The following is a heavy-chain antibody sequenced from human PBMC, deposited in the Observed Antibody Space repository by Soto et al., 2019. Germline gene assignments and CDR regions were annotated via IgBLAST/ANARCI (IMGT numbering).Heavy chain of an antibody. CDR3: ARNPTIGPKWLDP. Sequence: PGGSLRLSCAASGFTFSSYAMSWVRQAPGKGLEWVSSISGSGGSTYYVDSVKGRFTISRDNSKNTLYLQVNSLRAEDTAVYYGARNPTIGPKWLDPWAQGTLVIVSA. D-gene: IGHD5-12*01. J-gene: IGHJ5*02. CDR1: GFTFSSYA. CDR2: ISGSGGST. V-gene: IGHV3-23*01.